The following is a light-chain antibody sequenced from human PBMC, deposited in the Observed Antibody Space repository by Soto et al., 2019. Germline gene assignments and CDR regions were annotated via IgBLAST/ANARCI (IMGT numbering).Light chain of an antibody. CDR2: EVS. V-gene: IGLV2-14*01. J-gene: IGLJ1*01. CDR1: SGDVGGYNY. Sequence: QSVLAQPAPVSGSPGQSITISCTGTSGDVGGYNYVSWYQQHPGKAPKLMIYEVSNRPSGVSNRFSGSKSGNTASLTISGLQAEDEADYYCSSYTRSTTPYIYGTGTKVTVL. CDR3: SSYTRSTTPYI.